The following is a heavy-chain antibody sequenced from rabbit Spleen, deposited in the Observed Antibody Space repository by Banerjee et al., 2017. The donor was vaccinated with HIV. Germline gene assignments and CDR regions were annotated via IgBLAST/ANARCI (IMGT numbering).Heavy chain of an antibody. Sequence: QEHLVESGGGLVKPGGSLKLSCTASGFSFSNKAVMCWVRQAPGKGLEWIACINTYTDKGVYATWAKGRFTISRTSSTTVTLQMTSLTAADTATYFCARDLTSVIGWNFNLWGQGTLVTVS. J-gene: IGHJ4*01. D-gene: IGHD1-1*01. CDR2: INTYTDKG. V-gene: IGHV1S45*01. CDR1: GFSFSNKAV. CDR3: ARDLTSVIGWNFNL.